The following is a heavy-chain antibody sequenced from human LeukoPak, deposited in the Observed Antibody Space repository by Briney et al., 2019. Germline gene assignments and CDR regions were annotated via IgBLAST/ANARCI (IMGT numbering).Heavy chain of an antibody. CDR3: AREDMTTVTTRWAFDI. D-gene: IGHD4-17*01. CDR1: GFTFDDYG. V-gene: IGHV3-20*04. Sequence: GGSLRLSCAASGFTFDDYGMSWVRQAPGKGLEWVSGINWSGGRTGYADSLKGRFTISRDNAKNTLYLQMNSLRAEDTAVYYCAREDMTTVTTRWAFDIWGQGSMVTVSS. CDR2: INWSGGRT. J-gene: IGHJ3*02.